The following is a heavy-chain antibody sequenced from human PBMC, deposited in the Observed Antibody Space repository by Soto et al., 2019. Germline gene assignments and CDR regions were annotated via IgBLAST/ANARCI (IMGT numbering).Heavy chain of an antibody. Sequence: EVQLLESGGGLVQPGGSLRLSCTASGFTFNRHAMTWVRQAPGKGLEWVSGLSDSGGSIYYADSVKVRFTISRDNSMNTLYLQMNTLRAEDTAVYYCAKVSSAWYAGFFDLWGQGTLVTVSS. J-gene: IGHJ4*02. CDR1: GFTFNRHA. D-gene: IGHD2-8*01. CDR3: AKVSSAWYAGFFDL. CDR2: LSDSGGSI. V-gene: IGHV3-23*01.